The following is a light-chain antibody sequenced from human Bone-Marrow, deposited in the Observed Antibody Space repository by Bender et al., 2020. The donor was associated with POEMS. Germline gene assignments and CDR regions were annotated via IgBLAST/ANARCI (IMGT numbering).Light chain of an antibody. CDR3: QVWDSASHHVV. J-gene: IGLJ2*01. V-gene: IGLV3-1*01. Sequence: SYELTQPPSVSVSPGQTASITCSGDKLGDKYACWYQQKPGQSPVLVIYQNTKRPSGLPDRFSGSNSGNTATLTISGTQTEDEADYYCQVWDSASHHVVFGGGTAVTVL. CDR1: KLGDKY. CDR2: QNT.